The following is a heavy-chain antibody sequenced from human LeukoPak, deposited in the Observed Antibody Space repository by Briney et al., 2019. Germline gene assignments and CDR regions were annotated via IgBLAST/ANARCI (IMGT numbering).Heavy chain of an antibody. CDR3: ARPDTYYYDSSGYYY. D-gene: IGHD3-22*01. Sequence: SVKVSCKASGGIFSSYAISWVRQAPGQGLEWMGGIIPIFGTANYAQKFQGRVTITADESTSTAYMELSSLRSEDTAVYYCARPDTYYYDSSGYYYWGQGTLVTVSS. CDR1: GGIFSSYA. J-gene: IGHJ4*02. CDR2: IIPIFGTA. V-gene: IGHV1-69*01.